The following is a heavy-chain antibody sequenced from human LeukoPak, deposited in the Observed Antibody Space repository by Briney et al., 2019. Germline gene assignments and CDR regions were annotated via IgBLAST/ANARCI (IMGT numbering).Heavy chain of an antibody. CDR3: SRESGAFCPFLY. V-gene: IGHV4-4*02. CDR2: ISLRGLT. CDR1: GGSISSTNW. D-gene: IGHD1-26*01. J-gene: IGHJ4*02. Sequence: SGTLSLTCGVSGGSISSTNWWSWVRQPPGQGLKWIGEISLRGLTNYNPSLKSRVTMSLDKSKNLLSLNLTSVTAAVTAVYYCSRESGAFCPFLYCGQGTLVTVSS.